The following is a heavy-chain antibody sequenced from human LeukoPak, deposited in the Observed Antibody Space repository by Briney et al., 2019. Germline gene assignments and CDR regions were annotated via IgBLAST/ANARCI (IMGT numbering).Heavy chain of an antibody. J-gene: IGHJ6*02. D-gene: IGHD2-2*01. CDR1: GGPFSGYY. V-gene: IGHV4-34*01. CDR3: ARAGRDVVVPAAVRNRYYYYGMDV. CDR2: INHSGST. Sequence: SETLSLTCAVYGGPFSGYYWSWIRQPPGKGLEWIGEINHSGSTNYNPSLKSRVTISVDTSKNQFSLKLSSVTAADTAGYYCARAGRDVVVPAAVRNRYYYYGMDVWGQGTTVTVSS.